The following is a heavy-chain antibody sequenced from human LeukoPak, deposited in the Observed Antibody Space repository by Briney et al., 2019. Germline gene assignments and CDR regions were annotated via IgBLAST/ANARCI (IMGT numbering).Heavy chain of an antibody. D-gene: IGHD6-19*01. CDR3: ARDGIAVAGGDMQ. J-gene: IGHJ4*02. Sequence: ASVKVSCKASGYTFTGYYMHWVRQAPGQGLEWMGLINPNSGGTNYAQKFQGRVTTTRDTSITTDYMELSRLRSDDTAVYYCARDGIAVAGGDMQWGQGTLVTVSS. V-gene: IGHV1-2*02. CDR2: INPNSGGT. CDR1: GYTFTGYY.